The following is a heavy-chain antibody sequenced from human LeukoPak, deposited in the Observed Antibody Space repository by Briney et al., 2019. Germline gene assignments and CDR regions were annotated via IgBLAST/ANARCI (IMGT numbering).Heavy chain of an antibody. V-gene: IGHV4-39*07. CDR3: AKQALYYYDSSGYDYWYFDL. CDR2: IYYSGST. J-gene: IGHJ2*01. D-gene: IGHD3-22*01. CDR1: GGSISSSSYY. Sequence: SETLSLTCTVSGGSISSSSYYWGWIRQPPGKGLEWIGSIYYSGSTNYNPSLKSRVTISVDTSKNQFSLKLSSVTAADTAVYYCAKQALYYYDSSGYDYWYFDLXXXXTLVTVSS.